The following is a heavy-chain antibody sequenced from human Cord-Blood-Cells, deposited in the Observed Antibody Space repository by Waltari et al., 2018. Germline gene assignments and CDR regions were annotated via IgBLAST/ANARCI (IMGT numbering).Heavy chain of an antibody. CDR3: ARDNYDFWSGYMKGNYYYYGMDV. J-gene: IGHJ6*02. V-gene: IGHV3-21*01. Sequence: EVQLVESGGGLVKPGGSLRLSCAASGFTFSSYSMNWVRQAPGKGLEWVSSISSSSSYIYYADSVKGRFTISRDNAKNSLYLQMNSLRAEDTAVYYCARDNYDFWSGYMKGNYYYYGMDVWGQGTTVTVPS. CDR1: GFTFSSYS. D-gene: IGHD3-3*01. CDR2: ISSSSSYI.